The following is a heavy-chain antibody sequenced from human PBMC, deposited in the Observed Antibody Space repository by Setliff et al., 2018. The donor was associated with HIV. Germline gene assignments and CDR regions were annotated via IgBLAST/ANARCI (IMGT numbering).Heavy chain of an antibody. V-gene: IGHV4-38-2*01. D-gene: IGHD4-17*01. CDR1: GYAITSGFY. J-gene: IGHJ4*02. CDR3: ARRIYGNNPYFDY. Sequence: SETLSLTCAVSGYAITSGFYWGWIRQPPGKGLEWIGSLFYTGSTSCNPSLKSRVTISGDTSKNQFFLNLTSVTAADTAIYYCARRIYGNNPYFDYWSQGTLVTVSS. CDR2: LFYTGST.